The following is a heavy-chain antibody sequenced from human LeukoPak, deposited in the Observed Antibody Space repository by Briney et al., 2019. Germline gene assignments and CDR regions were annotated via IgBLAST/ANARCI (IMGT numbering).Heavy chain of an antibody. Sequence: ASVKVSCKASGYTFTGYYMHWVRQAPGQGLEWMGWINPNSGGTNYAQKFQGRVIMTRDTSISTAYMELSRLRSDDTAVYYCAREGCSSTSCYYFDYWGQGTLVTVSS. D-gene: IGHD2-2*01. J-gene: IGHJ4*02. CDR1: GYTFTGYY. V-gene: IGHV1-2*02. CDR2: INPNSGGT. CDR3: AREGCSSTSCYYFDY.